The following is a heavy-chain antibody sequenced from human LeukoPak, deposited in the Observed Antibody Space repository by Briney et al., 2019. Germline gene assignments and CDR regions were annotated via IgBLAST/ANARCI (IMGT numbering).Heavy chain of an antibody. CDR2: ISSSGSST. Sequence: PGGSLRLSCVASGITFSTYAMSWVRQAPGKGLEWVSVISSSGSSTYYADSVKGRFTISRDNLKNTLYLQMNSLRAEDTAVYYCAKDKKGESPHYFDKWGQGILVPVSS. CDR3: AKDKKGESPHYFDK. D-gene: IGHD3-16*01. V-gene: IGHV3-23*01. CDR1: GITFSTYA. J-gene: IGHJ4*02.